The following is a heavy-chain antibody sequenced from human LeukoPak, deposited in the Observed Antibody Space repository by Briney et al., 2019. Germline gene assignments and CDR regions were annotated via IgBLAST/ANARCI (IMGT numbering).Heavy chain of an antibody. D-gene: IGHD3-22*01. CDR1: GFTVSSNY. CDR3: VVGDYYDSSGYYRAFQH. Sequence: PGGSLRLSCAASGFTVSSNYMNWVRQAPGKGLEWVSYISSSGSTIYYADSVKGRFTISRDNAKNSLYLQMNSLRAEDTAVYYCVVGDYYDSSGYYRAFQHWGQGTLVTVSS. V-gene: IGHV3-48*03. J-gene: IGHJ1*01. CDR2: ISSSGSTI.